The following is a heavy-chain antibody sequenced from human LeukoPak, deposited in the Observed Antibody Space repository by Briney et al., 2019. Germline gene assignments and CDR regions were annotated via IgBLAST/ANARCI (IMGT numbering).Heavy chain of an antibody. CDR3: ARSVDCGGDCYSGYYFDY. V-gene: IGHV3-20*04. CDR2: INWNGGST. Sequence: GGSLRLSCAASGFTFSSYSMNWVRQAPGKGLEWVSGINWNGGSTGYADSVKGRFTISRDNAKNSLYLQMNSLRAEDTALYYCARSVDCGGDCYSGYYFDYWGQGTLVTVSS. J-gene: IGHJ4*02. CDR1: GFTFSSYS. D-gene: IGHD2-21*02.